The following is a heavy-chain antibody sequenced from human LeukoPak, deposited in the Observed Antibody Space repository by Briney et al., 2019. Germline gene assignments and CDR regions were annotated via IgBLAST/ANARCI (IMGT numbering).Heavy chain of an antibody. CDR2: ISGSGGST. CDR3: AKDPYHYDSSGYYYVD. Sequence: PGGSPRLSCAASGFTFSSYAMSWVRQAPGKGLEWVSAISGSGGSTYYADSVKGRFTISRDNSKNTLYLQMNSLRAEDTAVYYCAKDPYHYDSSGYYYVDWGQGTLVTVSS. D-gene: IGHD3-22*01. J-gene: IGHJ4*02. V-gene: IGHV3-23*01. CDR1: GFTFSSYA.